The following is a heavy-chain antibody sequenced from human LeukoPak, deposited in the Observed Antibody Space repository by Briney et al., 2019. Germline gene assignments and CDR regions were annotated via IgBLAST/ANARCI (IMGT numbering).Heavy chain of an antibody. J-gene: IGHJ4*02. D-gene: IGHD5-12*01. V-gene: IGHV3-23*01. CDR3: AKEGGYSGYDLTYYFDY. CDR2: ISGSGGST. CDR1: GFTFSSYA. Sequence: GGSLRLSCAASGFTFSSYAMSWVRQAPRKGLEWVSAISGSGGSTYYADSVKGRFTISRDTSKNTLYLQMNSLRAEDTAVYYCAKEGGYSGYDLTYYFDYWGQGTLVTVSS.